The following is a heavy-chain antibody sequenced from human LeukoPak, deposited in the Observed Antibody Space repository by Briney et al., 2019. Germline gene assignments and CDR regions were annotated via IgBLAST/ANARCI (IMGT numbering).Heavy chain of an antibody. Sequence: RPGGSLRLSCAASGFTFDDYGMSWVRQAPGKGLEWVSGINRNGGSTGYADSVKGRFTISRDNAKNSLYLQMNSLRAEDTALYYCARDRAFYCSSTSCYTTHDAFDIWGQGTMVTVSS. CDR2: INRNGGST. V-gene: IGHV3-20*04. CDR3: ARDRAFYCSSTSCYTTHDAFDI. CDR1: GFTFDDYG. J-gene: IGHJ3*02. D-gene: IGHD2-2*02.